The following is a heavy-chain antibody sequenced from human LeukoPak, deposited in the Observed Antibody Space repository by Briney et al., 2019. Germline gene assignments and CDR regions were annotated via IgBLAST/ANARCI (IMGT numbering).Heavy chain of an antibody. J-gene: IGHJ4*02. CDR2: INPSGGST. Sequence: ASVKVSCKASGYTFTSYYMHWVRQAPGQGLEWMGIINPSGGSTSYAQKFQGRVTMTRDTSTSTVYMELSSLRSEDTAVYYCARVDGVLWFGDPLDYWGQGTLVTVSS. D-gene: IGHD3-10*01. V-gene: IGHV1-46*01. CDR1: GYTFTSYY. CDR3: ARVDGVLWFGDPLDY.